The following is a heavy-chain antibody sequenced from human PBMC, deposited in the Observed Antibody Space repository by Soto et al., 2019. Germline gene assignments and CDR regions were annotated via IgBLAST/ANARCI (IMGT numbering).Heavy chain of an antibody. Sequence: SETLSLTCAVYGGSFSGYYWSWIRQPPGKGLEWIGEINHSGSTNCNPSLKSRVTISVDTSKNQFSLKLSSVTAVDTAVYYCARVRRYCSGGSCYRPFDYWGQGTLVTRLL. J-gene: IGHJ4*02. D-gene: IGHD2-15*01. CDR2: INHSGST. V-gene: IGHV4-34*01. CDR3: ARVRRYCSGGSCYRPFDY. CDR1: GGSFSGYY.